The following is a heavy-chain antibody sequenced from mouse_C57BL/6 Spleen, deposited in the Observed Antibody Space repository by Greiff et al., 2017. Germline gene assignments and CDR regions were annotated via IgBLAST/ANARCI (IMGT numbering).Heavy chain of an antibody. V-gene: IGHV1-74*01. CDR1: GYTFTSYW. J-gene: IGHJ3*01. Sequence: QVHVKQPGAELVKPGASVKVSCKASGYTFTSYWMHWVKQRPGQGLEWIGRIHPSDSDTNYNQKFKGKATLTVDKSSSTAYMQLGRLTSEDSAVYYCANYVPVACWGQGTLVTVSA. CDR3: ANYVPVAC. D-gene: IGHD1-1*02. CDR2: IHPSDSDT.